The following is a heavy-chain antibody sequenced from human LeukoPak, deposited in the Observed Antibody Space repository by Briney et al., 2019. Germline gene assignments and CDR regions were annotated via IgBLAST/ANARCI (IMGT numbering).Heavy chain of an antibody. CDR3: ARGVYGDQYYFDY. V-gene: IGHV3-7*03. J-gene: IGHJ4*02. Sequence: GGSLRLSCAASGFTFSSYWMSWVRQAPGKGLEWVANIKPDGSEKYSVDSVKGRFTISRDNAKNSLFLQMNSLRAEDTAVYYCARGVYGDQYYFDYRGRGTLVTVSS. CDR2: IKPDGSEK. D-gene: IGHD4-17*01. CDR1: GFTFSSYW.